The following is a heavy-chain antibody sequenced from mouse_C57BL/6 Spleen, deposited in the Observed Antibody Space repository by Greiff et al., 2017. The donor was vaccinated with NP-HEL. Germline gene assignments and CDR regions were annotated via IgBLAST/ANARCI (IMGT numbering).Heavy chain of an antibody. Sequence: VQLQQSGAELVKPGASVKISCKASGYAFRRYWMNWVKQRPGKGLEWIGQIYPGDGDTNYNGKFKGKATLTADKSSSNAYMQISSRTSEDSAVYFGARREADGSSYGGYFDVWGTGTTVTGAS. V-gene: IGHV1-80*01. CDR3: ARREADGSSYGGYFDV. D-gene: IGHD1-1*01. CDR2: IYPGDGDT. CDR1: GYAFRRYW. J-gene: IGHJ1*03.